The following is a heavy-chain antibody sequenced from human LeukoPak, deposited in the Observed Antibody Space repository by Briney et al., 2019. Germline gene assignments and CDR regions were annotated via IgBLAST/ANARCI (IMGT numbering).Heavy chain of an antibody. CDR1: GFTFSSYW. V-gene: IGHV3-23*01. J-gene: IGHJ4*02. CDR3: AKGLWIMNYDFWSGLYYFDY. Sequence: GGSLRLSCAASGFTFSSYWMSWVRQAPGKGLEWVSAISGSGGSTYYADSVKGRFTISRDNSKNTLYLQMNSLRAEDTAVYYCAKGLWIMNYDFWSGLYYFDYWGQGTLVTVSS. CDR2: ISGSGGST. D-gene: IGHD3-3*01.